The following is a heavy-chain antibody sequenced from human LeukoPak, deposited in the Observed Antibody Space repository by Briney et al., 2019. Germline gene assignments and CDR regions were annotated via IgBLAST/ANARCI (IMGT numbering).Heavy chain of an antibody. CDR2: VSGSGGST. CDR3: AKDLDIVATITGN. J-gene: IGHJ4*02. CDR1: VFTFSSYA. Sequence: PGGSLRLSCAASVFTFSSYAMSCVRQAPGKGLEWVSGVSGSGGSTCYADSVKGRFTIPRDNSKNTLYLQMNSLRAEDTAVYYCAKDLDIVATITGNWGQGALVTVSS. D-gene: IGHD5-12*01. V-gene: IGHV3-23*01.